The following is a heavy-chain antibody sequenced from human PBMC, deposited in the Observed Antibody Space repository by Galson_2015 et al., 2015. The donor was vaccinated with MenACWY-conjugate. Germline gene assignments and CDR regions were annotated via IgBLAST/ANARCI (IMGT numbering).Heavy chain of an antibody. CDR2: ISTGGDT. J-gene: IGHJ6*04. CDR1: GFTFSNYD. D-gene: IGHD1-20*01. CDR3: VRGFLSRDKWNGLGLDV. V-gene: IGHV3-13*01. Sequence: SLRLSCAASGFTFSNYDMHWVREERGKGLEWVSGISTGGDTYYSGSVKGRFTISRENAKNSLYLQMDSLRPGDTAIYYCVRGFLSRDKWNGLGLDVWGKGTTAIVSS.